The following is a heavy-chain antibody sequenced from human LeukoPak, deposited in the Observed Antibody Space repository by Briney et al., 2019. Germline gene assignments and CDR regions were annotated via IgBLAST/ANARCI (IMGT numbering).Heavy chain of an antibody. CDR3: ARDSADSFEY. CDR2: ISYDGSNK. CDR1: GFTFSSYS. J-gene: IGHJ4*02. V-gene: IGHV3-30*03. Sequence: GGSLRLSCAASGFTFSSYSMNWVRQAPGKGLEWVALISYDGSNKYYADSVKGRFTISRDNSKNTLYLQLNSLRTEDTAVFFCARDSADSFEYWGQGTLVTVSS.